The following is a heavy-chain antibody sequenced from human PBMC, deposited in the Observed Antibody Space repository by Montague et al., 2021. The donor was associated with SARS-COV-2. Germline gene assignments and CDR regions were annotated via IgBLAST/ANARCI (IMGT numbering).Heavy chain of an antibody. CDR1: GDSVAELRRR. CDR2: PQHKTKKDS. CDR3: ASSGITLTGLDAFDI. D-gene: IGHD3-9*01. V-gene: IGHV6-1*01. Sequence: CAISGDSVAELRRRSEEHTSEPQSPIDLVCRPQHKTKKDSDYAESVKRRLVITPDTSKNQVSLQLNSVIPEDTAVYFCASSGITLTGLDAFDIWGQGTMVTVSS. J-gene: IGHJ3*02.